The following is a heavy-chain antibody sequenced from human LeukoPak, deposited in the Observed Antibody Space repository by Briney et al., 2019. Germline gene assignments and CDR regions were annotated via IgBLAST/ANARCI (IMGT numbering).Heavy chain of an antibody. V-gene: IGHV3-7*01. D-gene: IGHD3-3*01. CDR1: GFTFSSYW. CDR3: ARDMYYDFWSGSPLSRYGMDV. CDR2: IKQDGSEK. J-gene: IGHJ6*02. Sequence: GGSLRLSCAASGFTFSSYWMSWVRQAPGKGLEWVANIKQDGSEKYYVDSVKGRFTISRDNAKNSLYLQMSSLRAEDTAVYYCARDMYYDFWSGSPLSRYGMDVWGQGTTVTVSS.